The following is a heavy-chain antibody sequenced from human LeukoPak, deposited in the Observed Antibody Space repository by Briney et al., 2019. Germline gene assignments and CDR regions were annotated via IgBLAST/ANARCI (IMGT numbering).Heavy chain of an antibody. CDR1: GGTFSSYA. V-gene: IGHV1-69*04. D-gene: IGHD2-15*01. Sequence: ASVKVSCKASGGTFSSYAISWVRQAPGQGLEWMGRIIPILGIANYAQKFQGRVTITADKSTSTAYMELSSLRSEDTAVYYCARDLEDCSGGGCYCYYYYGMDVWGQGTTVTVSS. CDR2: IIPILGIA. CDR3: ARDLEDCSGGGCYCYYYYGMDV. J-gene: IGHJ6*02.